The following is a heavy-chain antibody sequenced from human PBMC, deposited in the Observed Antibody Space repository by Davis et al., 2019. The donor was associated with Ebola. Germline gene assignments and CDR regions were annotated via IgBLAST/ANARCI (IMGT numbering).Heavy chain of an antibody. Sequence: SVKVSCKASGGTFSSYAISWVRQAPGQGLEWMGGIIPIFGTANYAQKFQGRVTITADESTSTAYMELRSLRSDDTAVYYCARVESCGGDCYSLAFDIWGQGTMVTVSS. CDR3: ARVESCGGDCYSLAFDI. V-gene: IGHV1-69*13. J-gene: IGHJ3*02. CDR1: GGTFSSYA. D-gene: IGHD2-21*01. CDR2: IIPIFGTA.